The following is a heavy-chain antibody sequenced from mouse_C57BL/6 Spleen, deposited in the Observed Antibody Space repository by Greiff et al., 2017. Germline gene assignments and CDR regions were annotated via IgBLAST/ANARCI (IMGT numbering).Heavy chain of an antibody. D-gene: IGHD1-1*01. V-gene: IGHV14-4*01. CDR1: GFNIKDDY. CDR3: TSYGSSRVGYFDV. CDR2: IDPENGDT. J-gene: IGHJ1*03. Sequence: EVQLQQSGAELVRPGASVKLSCTASGFNIKDDYMHWVKQRPEQGLEWIGWIDPENGDTEYASKFQGKATITADTSSNTAYLQLSSLTSEDTAVYYCTSYGSSRVGYFDVWGTGTTVTVSS.